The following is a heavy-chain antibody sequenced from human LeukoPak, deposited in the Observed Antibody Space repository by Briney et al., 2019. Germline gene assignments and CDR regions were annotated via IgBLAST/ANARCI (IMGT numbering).Heavy chain of an antibody. D-gene: IGHD3-9*01. J-gene: IGHJ6*03. V-gene: IGHV4-30-4*08. CDR2: IYYSGST. CDR3: ARGGGYYDILTGYSPYYYYYMDV. Sequence: SETLSLTCTVSGGSISSDDYYWSWLRQPPGKGLEGIRYIYYSGSTYYNPSLKSRVTISVDTSKNQFSLKLSSVTAADTAVYYCARGGGYYDILTGYSPYYYYYMDVWGKGTTVTVSS. CDR1: GGSISSDDYY.